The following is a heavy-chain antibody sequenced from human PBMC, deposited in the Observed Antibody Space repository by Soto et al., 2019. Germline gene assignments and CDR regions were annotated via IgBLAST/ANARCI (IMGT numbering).Heavy chain of an antibody. J-gene: IGHJ4*02. CDR2: INHSGST. Sequence: SGTLSLTCAVYGGSFSGYYWSWIRQPPGKGLEWIGEINHSGSTNYNPSLKSRVTISVDTSKNQFSLKLSSVTAADTAVYYCARVSAARGGDYWGQGPLVTVSS. V-gene: IGHV4-34*01. D-gene: IGHD6-6*01. CDR1: GGSFSGYY. CDR3: ARVSAARGGDY.